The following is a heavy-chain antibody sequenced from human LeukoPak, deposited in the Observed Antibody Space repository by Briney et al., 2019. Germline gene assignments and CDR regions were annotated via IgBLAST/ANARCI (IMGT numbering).Heavy chain of an antibody. V-gene: IGHV3-48*01. J-gene: IGHJ4*02. CDR2: ISSSSSTI. CDR3: ARAKPDYVWGSYRYHDY. CDR1: GFTFSSYS. Sequence: GGSLRLSCAASGFTFSSYSMNWVRQAPGKGLEWVSYISSSSSTIYYADSVKGRFTISRDNAKNSLYLQMNSLRAEDTAVYYCARAKPDYVWGSYRYHDYWGQGTLVTVSS. D-gene: IGHD3-16*02.